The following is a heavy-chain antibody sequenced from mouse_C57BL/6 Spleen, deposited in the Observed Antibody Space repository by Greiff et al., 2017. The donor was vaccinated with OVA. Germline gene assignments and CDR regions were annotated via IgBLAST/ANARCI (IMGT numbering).Heavy chain of an antibody. Sequence: EVKLVESGGGLVKPGGSLKLSCAASGFTFSSYAMSWVRQTPEKRLEWVATIRDGGSYTYYPDNVKGRFTISRDNAKNNLYLQMSHLKSEDTTMYYCARDLTGRSKYAYWGQGTLVTVSA. V-gene: IGHV5-4*01. CDR2: IRDGGSYT. CDR1: GFTFSSYA. CDR3: ARDLTGRSKYAY. J-gene: IGHJ3*01. D-gene: IGHD4-1*01.